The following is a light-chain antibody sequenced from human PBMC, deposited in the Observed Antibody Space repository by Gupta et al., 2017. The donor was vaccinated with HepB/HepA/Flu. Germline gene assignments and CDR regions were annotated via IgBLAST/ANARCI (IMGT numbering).Light chain of an antibody. CDR3: QQYYRYPLT. CDR1: QGIYSN. Sequence: DNQMTQSPSSLSATVGDRVSITCRASQGIYSNLAWFQQKAGKPPKSLIYAASSLQSGVPSKFTGNGSGTDFTLTISSLQPEDFATYYCQQYYRYPLTFGGGTKVEIK. J-gene: IGKJ4*01. CDR2: AAS. V-gene: IGKV1-16*02.